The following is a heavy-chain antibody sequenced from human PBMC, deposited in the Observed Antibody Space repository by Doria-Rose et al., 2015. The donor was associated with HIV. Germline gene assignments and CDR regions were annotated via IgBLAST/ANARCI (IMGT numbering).Heavy chain of an antibody. CDR3: ASRSLPYYDILTGYYTGSYPSYGMDV. V-gene: IGHV4-34*01. CDR1: GGSFSGYY. Sequence: QVQLQQWGAGLLKPSETLSLTCAVYGGSFSGYYWSWIRQPPGKGLEWIGEINHSGSTNYTPSLKSRVPISVDTSKNQPSRRLSSVTAADTAVYYCASRSLPYYDILTGYYTGSYPSYGMDVWGQGTTATVSS. D-gene: IGHD3-9*01. J-gene: IGHJ6*02. CDR2: INHSGST.